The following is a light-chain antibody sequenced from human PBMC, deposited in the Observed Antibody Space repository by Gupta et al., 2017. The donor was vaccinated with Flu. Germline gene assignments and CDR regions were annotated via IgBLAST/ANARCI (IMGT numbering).Light chain of an antibody. CDR1: QSVSSN. Sequence: IVMTQSPATLSVSPGERATLSCRASQSVSSNLAWYQQKPGQAPRLLIYGASTRATGIPARFSGSGSGTEFTLTISSLQSEDFAVYYGQQYNNWPPRSFGQGTKLEIK. CDR3: QQYNNWPPRS. CDR2: GAS. V-gene: IGKV3-15*01. J-gene: IGKJ2*03.